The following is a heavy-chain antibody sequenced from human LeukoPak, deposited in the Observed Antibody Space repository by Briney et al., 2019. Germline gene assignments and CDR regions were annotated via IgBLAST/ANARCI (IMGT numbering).Heavy chain of an antibody. J-gene: IGHJ4*02. CDR1: GYTFTSYA. V-gene: IGHV1-3*01. D-gene: IGHD3-3*01. CDR2: INAGNGNT. CDR3: ARDLLDFWSAPAYLDY. Sequence: ASVKVSCKASGYTFTSYATHWVRQAPGQRLEWMGWINAGNGNTKYSQKFQGRVTITRDTSASTAYMELSSLRSEDTAVYYCARDLLDFWSAPAYLDYWGQGTLVTVSS.